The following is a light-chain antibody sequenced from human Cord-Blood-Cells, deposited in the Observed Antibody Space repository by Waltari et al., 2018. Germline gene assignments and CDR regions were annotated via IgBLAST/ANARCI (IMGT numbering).Light chain of an antibody. V-gene: IGKV1-39*01. J-gene: IGKJ4*01. CDR3: QQSYSTPLT. Sequence: TQMNKSPSSLSAPLRDRVTITCRASQSISSYLNWYQQKPGKAPKLLIYAASSLQSGVPSRFSGSGSGTDFTLTISSLQPEDFATYYCQQSYSTPLTFGGGTKVEIK. CDR2: AAS. CDR1: QSISSY.